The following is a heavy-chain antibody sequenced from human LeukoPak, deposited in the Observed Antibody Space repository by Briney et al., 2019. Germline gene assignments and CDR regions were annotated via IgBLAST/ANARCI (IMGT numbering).Heavy chain of an antibody. Sequence: GGSLRLSCAASGFTFSSYSMHWVRQAPGKGLEWVAVIPYDGSNKYYADSVKGRFTISRDSSKNTLTLQMNSLRADDTAKYYCAKDSPVATWWGQGTLVTVSS. CDR1: GFTFSSYS. J-gene: IGHJ4*02. V-gene: IGHV3-30-3*02. CDR3: AKDSPVATW. CDR2: IPYDGSNK. D-gene: IGHD1-26*01.